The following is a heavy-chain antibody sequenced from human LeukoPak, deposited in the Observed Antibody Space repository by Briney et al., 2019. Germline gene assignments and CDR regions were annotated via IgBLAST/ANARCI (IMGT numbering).Heavy chain of an antibody. J-gene: IGHJ6*03. CDR2: VDHTGST. D-gene: IGHD4-11*01. CDR1: DDSFTMYY. V-gene: IGHV4-59*01. CDR3: ARGRVSSSTWYSTYYYYFYMDV. Sequence: PSETLSLTCTVSDDSFTMYYWTWIRQPPGKGLEWIGYVDHTGSTKFNPSLNGRVSISRDTSKNLFSLRLRSVTAADTAVYFCARGRVSSSTWYSTYYYYFYMDVWGKGTTVTVSS.